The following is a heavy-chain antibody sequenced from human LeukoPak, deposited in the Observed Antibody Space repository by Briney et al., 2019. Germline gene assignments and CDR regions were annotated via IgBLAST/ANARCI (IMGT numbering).Heavy chain of an antibody. CDR1: GGSFSGYY. J-gene: IGHJ5*02. D-gene: IGHD3-10*01. CDR2: INHSGST. V-gene: IGHV4-34*01. Sequence: SETLSLTCAVYGGSFSGYYWSWIRQPPGKGLGWIGEINHSGSTNYNPSLKSRVTISVDTSKNQFSLKLSSVTAADTAVYYCARGRRITMVRGVRFDPWGQGTLVTVSS. CDR3: ARGRRITMVRGVRFDP.